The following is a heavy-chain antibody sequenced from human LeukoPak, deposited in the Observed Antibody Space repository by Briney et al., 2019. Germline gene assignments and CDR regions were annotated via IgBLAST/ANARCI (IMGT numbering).Heavy chain of an antibody. V-gene: IGHV4-59*08. CDR3: ARQRLLWLGESNSGFDD. J-gene: IGHJ4*02. D-gene: IGHD3-10*01. CDR2: IYYSGSA. CDR1: GGSISSYY. Sequence: SETLSLTCTVSGGSISSYYGNWIRQPPGKGLEWIGYIYYSGSADYNPSLKSRVSMSVDTPKNQFSLKLSSVTATDTAVYYCARQRLLWLGESNSGFDDCGQGTLVTVSS.